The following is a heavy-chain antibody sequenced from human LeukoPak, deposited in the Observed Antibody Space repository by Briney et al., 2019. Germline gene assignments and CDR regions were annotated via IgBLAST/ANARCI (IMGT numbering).Heavy chain of an antibody. Sequence: AGGSLRLSCAASGFTFSGHLMYWVRQAPGKGLVWVSRINSEGSSTAYAAFVKGRFTISRDNAKNTLFLQMNSLRVEDTAVYHCVRGNDHWGQGTLVTVSS. V-gene: IGHV3-74*01. CDR2: INSEGSST. CDR3: VRGNDH. J-gene: IGHJ5*02. CDR1: GFTFSGHL.